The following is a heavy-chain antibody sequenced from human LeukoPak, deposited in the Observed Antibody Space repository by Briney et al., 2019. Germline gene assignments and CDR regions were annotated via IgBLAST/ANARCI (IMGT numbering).Heavy chain of an antibody. CDR2: ISSSSSTI. CDR1: GFTLSSYS. Sequence: GGSLRLSCAASGFTLSSYSMNWVRQAPGKGLEWVSYISSSSSTIYYADSVKGRFTISRDNAKNSLYLQMNSLRAEDTAVYYCARGYYYDSSGYPRERYNWFGPWGQGTLVTVSS. CDR3: ARGYYYDSSGYPRERYNWFGP. D-gene: IGHD3-22*01. J-gene: IGHJ5*02. V-gene: IGHV3-48*04.